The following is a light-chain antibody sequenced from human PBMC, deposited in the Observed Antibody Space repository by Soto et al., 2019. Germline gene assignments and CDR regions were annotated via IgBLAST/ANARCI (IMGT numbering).Light chain of an antibody. CDR3: QQSNSSPPT. Sequence: DIQMTQSPSSLAASVGDRGTITCRASQSISSYLNWYQQKPGKAPNLLIYAASTLQAGVPSRFRGSGSGTDFTLTISSLQPEDFATYFCQQSNSSPPTFGGGTKVDI. V-gene: IGKV1-39*01. J-gene: IGKJ4*01. CDR1: QSISSY. CDR2: AAS.